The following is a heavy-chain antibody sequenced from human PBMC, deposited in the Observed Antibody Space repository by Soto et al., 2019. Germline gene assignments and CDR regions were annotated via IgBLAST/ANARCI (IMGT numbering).Heavy chain of an antibody. CDR1: GGTFSSYA. J-gene: IGHJ6*02. D-gene: IGHD3-10*01. CDR2: IMPIFGTP. CDR3: ARDKDRPQLGGNYYYIMDV. Sequence: QVQLVQSGSEVKKPGSSVKVSCKASGGTFSSYAISWVRQVPGQGLEWMGGIMPIFGTPDYAQKFQGRATITADEPTSIAYMELSSLRSEDTGVYYCARDKDRPQLGGNYYYIMDVWGQGTTVTVSS. V-gene: IGHV1-69*12.